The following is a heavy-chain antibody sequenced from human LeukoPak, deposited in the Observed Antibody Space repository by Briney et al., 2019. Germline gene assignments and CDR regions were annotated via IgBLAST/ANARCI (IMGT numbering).Heavy chain of an antibody. D-gene: IGHD2-2*01. CDR3: AKRGIPDASYYFDY. CDR1: GFTFSSYG. V-gene: IGHV3-30*02. Sequence: GGSLRLSCAASGFTFSSYGMHWVRQAPGKGLEWVAFIRYDGSNKYYADSVKGRFTISRDNSKNTLYLQMNSLGAEGTAVYYCAKRGIPDASYYFDYWGQGTLVTVSS. J-gene: IGHJ4*02. CDR2: IRYDGSNK.